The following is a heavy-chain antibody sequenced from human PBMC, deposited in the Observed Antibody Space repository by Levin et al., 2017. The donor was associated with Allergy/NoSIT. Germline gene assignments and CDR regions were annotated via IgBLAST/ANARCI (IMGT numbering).Heavy chain of an antibody. CDR1: GFTFSDYY. Sequence: KPGGSLRLSCAASGFTFSDYYMSWIRQAPGKGLEWVSFISASGTIIYYADSVKGRFTISRDNAKNSLYLQMNSLRAEDTAVYYCARDYGDYIFYFDYWGQGTLVTVSS. J-gene: IGHJ4*02. CDR2: ISASGTII. CDR3: ARDYGDYIFYFDY. D-gene: IGHD4-17*01. V-gene: IGHV3-11*01.